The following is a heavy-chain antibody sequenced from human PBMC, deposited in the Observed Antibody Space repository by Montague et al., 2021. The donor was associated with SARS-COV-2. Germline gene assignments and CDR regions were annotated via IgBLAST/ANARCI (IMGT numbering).Heavy chain of an antibody. V-gene: IGHV4-39*07. D-gene: IGHD3-16*01. J-gene: IGHJ4*02. CDR3: ARVGGGRTFYY. Sequence: SETLSLTCTVSGDSVSSTTYYWAWIRQPPGKGLEYIGTIYYSGSSYYNPSLKSRVAMSVDTSKNQFSLKLDSVTAADTAVYYCARVGGGRTFYYWGREFWSPSPQ. CDR2: IYYSGSS. CDR1: GDSVSSTTYY.